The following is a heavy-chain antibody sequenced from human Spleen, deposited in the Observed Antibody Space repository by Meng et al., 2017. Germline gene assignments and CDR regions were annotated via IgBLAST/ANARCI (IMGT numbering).Heavy chain of an antibody. CDR3: ARGPTTMAHDFDS. CDR2: INHSGST. J-gene: IGHJ4*02. CDR1: EWSFSDYF. Sequence: QWVERLLKPAETLSRTSVVSEWSFSDYFWSWIRQPPGKGLEWIGEINHSGSTNYNPSLESRATTSVDTSQNNLSLKLSSVTAADSAVHYCARGPTTMAHDFDSWGQGTLVTVSS. D-gene: IGHD4-11*01. V-gene: IGHV4-34*01.